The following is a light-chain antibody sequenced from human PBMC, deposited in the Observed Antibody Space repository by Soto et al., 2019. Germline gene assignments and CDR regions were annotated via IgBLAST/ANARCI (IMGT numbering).Light chain of an antibody. CDR3: QQYGSSPFT. V-gene: IGKV3-20*01. Sequence: ETVLTQSPGTLSLSPGERLTLSCRAGQSVTSSYLAWYQHKPGQAPRLLIYGASTKATGTPDRFSGSGSGTDFTLTISRLEPEDFAVYYCQQYGSSPFTFGPGTKVDIK. CDR1: QSVTSSY. J-gene: IGKJ3*01. CDR2: GAS.